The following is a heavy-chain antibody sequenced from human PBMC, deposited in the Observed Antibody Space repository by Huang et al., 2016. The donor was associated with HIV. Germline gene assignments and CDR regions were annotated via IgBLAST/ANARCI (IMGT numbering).Heavy chain of an antibody. CDR3: AIADILTDYYFDF. D-gene: IGHD3-9*01. Sequence: EVQLVQSGAEVKKPGESLKISCKGSGFTFTTRCIGWVRQMPGKGLEWMGICLPGDGSTRYSPSFQGQVTISADTSSSTAYLQWSSLKASDTAMYYCAIADILTDYYFDFWGQGTLITVSS. J-gene: IGHJ4*02. V-gene: IGHV5-51*01. CDR2: CLPGDGST. CDR1: GFTFTTRC.